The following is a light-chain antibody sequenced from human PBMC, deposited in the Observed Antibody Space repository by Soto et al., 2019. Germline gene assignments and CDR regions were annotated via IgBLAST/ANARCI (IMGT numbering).Light chain of an antibody. CDR2: EGS. V-gene: IGLV2-23*01. Sequence: QSALTQPASVSGSPGPSITISCTGTSSDVGSYNLVSWYQQHPGKAPKLMIYEGSKRPSGVSNRFSGSKSVNTASLTVSGLQAEDEAEYYCCSYAGSSTVVLGGGTQLTVL. CDR3: CSYAGSSTVV. J-gene: IGLJ2*01. CDR1: SSDVGSYNL.